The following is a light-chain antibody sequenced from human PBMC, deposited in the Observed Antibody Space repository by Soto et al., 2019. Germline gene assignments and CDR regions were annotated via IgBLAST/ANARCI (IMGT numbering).Light chain of an antibody. J-gene: IGLJ1*01. CDR2: YDS. Sequence: SYELTQPPSVSVAPGKTARITCGGNNIGSKSVHWYQQKPGQAPVLVIYYDSDRPSGIPERFSGSNSGNTATLTISRVEAGDEAGYYCQVWDSSSDAYVFGTGTKVTVL. CDR3: QVWDSSSDAYV. V-gene: IGLV3-21*04. CDR1: NIGSKS.